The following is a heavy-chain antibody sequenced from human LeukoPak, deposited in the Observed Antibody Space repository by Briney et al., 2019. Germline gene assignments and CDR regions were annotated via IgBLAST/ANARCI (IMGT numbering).Heavy chain of an antibody. CDR2: IIPIFGTA. CDR3: ASSNSGSYSLDY. D-gene: IGHD1-26*01. Sequence: ASVKVSCKASGGTFSSYAISWVRRAPGQGLEWMGGIIPIFGTANYAQKFQGRVTITADESTSTAYMELSSLRSEDTAVYYCASSNSGSYSLDYWGQGTLVTVSS. J-gene: IGHJ4*02. V-gene: IGHV1-69*01. CDR1: GGTFSSYA.